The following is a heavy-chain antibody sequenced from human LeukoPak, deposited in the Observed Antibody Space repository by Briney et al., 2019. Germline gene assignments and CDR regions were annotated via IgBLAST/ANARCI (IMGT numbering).Heavy chain of an antibody. CDR1: GASISSYY. V-gene: IGHV4-59*01. J-gene: IGHJ3*02. Sequence: PSETLSLTCTLSGASISSYYCSWVRQPPGKGLEWGVYIYYSWSTNYNASLKSRVTISVDTSKNQFSLKLSSVSAADTAVYYCARDQGGGSHRHAFDIWGQGTMVTVSS. CDR3: ARDQGGGSHRHAFDI. CDR2: IYYSWST. D-gene: IGHD3-16*01.